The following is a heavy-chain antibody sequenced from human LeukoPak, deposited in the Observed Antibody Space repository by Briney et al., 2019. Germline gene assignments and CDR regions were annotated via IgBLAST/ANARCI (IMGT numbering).Heavy chain of an antibody. CDR3: ARTYYDFWSGYSHDAFDI. V-gene: IGHV3-74*01. J-gene: IGHJ3*02. D-gene: IGHD3-3*01. CDR2: INSDGSST. CDR1: GFTFSSYW. Sequence: GGSLRLSCAASGFTFSSYWMHWVRQAPGKGLGWVSRINSDGSSTNYGDSMKGRFTIYREKAKKKLCLQMNSLRAEDTAVYYCARTYYDFWSGYSHDAFDIWGQGTMVTVSS.